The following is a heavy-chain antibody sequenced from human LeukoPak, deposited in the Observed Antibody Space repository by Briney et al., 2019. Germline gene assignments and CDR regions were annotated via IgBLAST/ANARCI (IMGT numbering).Heavy chain of an antibody. J-gene: IGHJ4*02. CDR1: GGTFSSYA. Sequence: ASVKVSCKASGGTFSSYAISWVRQAPGQGLEWMGGIIPIFGTANYAQKFQGRVTITADESTSTAYMELSSLRSEDTAVYYCARDPSIAAREDLYYWGQGTLVTVSS. D-gene: IGHD6-6*01. V-gene: IGHV1-69*13. CDR3: ARDPSIAAREDLYY. CDR2: IIPIFGTA.